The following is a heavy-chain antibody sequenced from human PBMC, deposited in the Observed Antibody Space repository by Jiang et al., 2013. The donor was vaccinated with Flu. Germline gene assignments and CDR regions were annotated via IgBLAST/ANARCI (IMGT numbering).Heavy chain of an antibody. V-gene: IGHV4-59*01. J-gene: IGHJ4*02. D-gene: IGHD3-22*01. Sequence: EWIGEYLLQWEHQPTTPPLKSRVTMSVDTAKNQISLNLRSVTAADTAVYYCARERRVSSALTEYFDYWGQGTLVTVSS. CDR2: LLQWEH. CDR3: ARERRVSSALTEYFDY.